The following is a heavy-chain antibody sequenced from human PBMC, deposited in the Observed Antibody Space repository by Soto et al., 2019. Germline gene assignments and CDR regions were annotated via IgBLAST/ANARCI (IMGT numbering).Heavy chain of an antibody. CDR2: MNPNSGNT. Sequence: ASVEVSCKASGYTFTSYDINWVRQATGQGLEWMGWMNPNSGNTGYAQKFQGRVTMTRNTSISTAYMELSSLRSEDTAVYYCARVYSSSWYYFDYWGQGTLVTVSS. CDR1: GYTFTSYD. D-gene: IGHD6-13*01. J-gene: IGHJ4*02. V-gene: IGHV1-8*01. CDR3: ARVYSSSWYYFDY.